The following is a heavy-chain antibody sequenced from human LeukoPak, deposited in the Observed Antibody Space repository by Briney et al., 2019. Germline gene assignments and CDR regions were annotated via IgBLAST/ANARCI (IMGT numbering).Heavy chain of an antibody. CDR2: IYTSGGT. CDR3: ARDRLGYCSSTSCYTNGGFDY. V-gene: IGHV4-4*07. J-gene: IGHJ4*02. Sequence: SETLSLTCTVSGGSISNYYWSWIRQPAGKGLEWIGRIYTSGGTNYNPSLKSRVTISVDTSKNQFSLKLSSVTAADTAVYYCARDRLGYCSSTSCYTNGGFDYWGQGTLVTVSS. D-gene: IGHD2-2*02. CDR1: GGSISNYY.